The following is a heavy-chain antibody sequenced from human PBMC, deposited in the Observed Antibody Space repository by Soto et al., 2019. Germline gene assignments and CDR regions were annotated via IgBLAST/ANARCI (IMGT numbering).Heavy chain of an antibody. J-gene: IGHJ6*02. CDR2: INPDNGDT. CDR1: GYTFTMYG. Sequence: QVQLVQSGAEVKKPGASVKVSCKASGYTFTMYGFSWVRQAHGQGLEWMGWINPDNGDTNYEQKFQGRVARITDPSTSTADMELRSLRCDDTAVYYCARDEYGGDSGYAMDVWGQGSTVTVSS. CDR3: ARDEYGGDSGYAMDV. D-gene: IGHD2-21*02. V-gene: IGHV1-18*01.